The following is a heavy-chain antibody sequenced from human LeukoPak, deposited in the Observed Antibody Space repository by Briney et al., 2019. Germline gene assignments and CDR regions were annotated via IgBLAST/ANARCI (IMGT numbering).Heavy chain of an antibody. CDR3: ARGLYNWNDFLSP. CDR1: GYTFTGYY. J-gene: IGHJ5*02. CDR2: INPNSGGT. V-gene: IGHV1-2*04. D-gene: IGHD1-1*01. Sequence: ASVKVSCKASGYTFTGYYMHWVQQAPGQGLEWMGWINPNSGGTNYAQKFQGWVTMTRDTSISTAYMELSRLRSDDTAVYYCARGLYNWNDFLSPWGQGTLVTVSS.